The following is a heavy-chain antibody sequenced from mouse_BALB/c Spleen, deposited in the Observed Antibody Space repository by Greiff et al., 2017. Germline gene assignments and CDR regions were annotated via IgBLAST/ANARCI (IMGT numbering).Heavy chain of an antibody. D-gene: IGHD2-4*01. CDR2: IWAGGST. CDR1: GFSLTSYG. CDR3: ARDYYDYDRGFAY. V-gene: IGHV2-9*02. J-gene: IGHJ3*01. Sequence: VQRVESGPGLVAPSQSLSITCTVSGFSLTSYGVHWVRQPPGKGLEWLGVIWAGGSTNYNSALMSRLSISKDNSKSQVFLKMNSLQTDDTAMYYCARDYYDYDRGFAYWGQGTLVTVSA.